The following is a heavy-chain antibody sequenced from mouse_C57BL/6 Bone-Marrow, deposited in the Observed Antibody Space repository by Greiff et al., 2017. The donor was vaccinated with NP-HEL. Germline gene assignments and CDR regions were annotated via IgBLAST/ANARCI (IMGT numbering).Heavy chain of an antibody. D-gene: IGHD1-1*01. Sequence: QVQLQQPGAELVKPGASVKLSCKASGYTFTSYWMHWVKQRPGRGLEWIGRIDPNSGGTKYNEKFKSKATLTVDKPSSTAYMQLSSLTSEDSAVYYCARSPITTVVANYAMDYWGQGTSVTVSS. CDR1: GYTFTSYW. J-gene: IGHJ4*01. CDR3: ARSPITTVVANYAMDY. CDR2: IDPNSGGT. V-gene: IGHV1-72*01.